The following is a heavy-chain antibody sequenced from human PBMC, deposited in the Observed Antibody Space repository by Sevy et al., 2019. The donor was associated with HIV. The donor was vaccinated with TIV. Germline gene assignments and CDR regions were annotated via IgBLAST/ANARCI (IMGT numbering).Heavy chain of an antibody. D-gene: IGHD6-19*01. CDR2: ISYDGSDK. J-gene: IGHJ4*02. Sequence: GGSPRLSCAASGFTFSSYAMHWVRQAPGKGLEWVSFISYDGSDKYFADSVKGRFTISRDNSKNTLYLQMNSLRAEDTAVYYCARDGVSSGWYRGYYFDYWGQGTLVTVSS. CDR1: GFTFSSYA. CDR3: ARDGVSSGWYRGYYFDY. V-gene: IGHV3-30*04.